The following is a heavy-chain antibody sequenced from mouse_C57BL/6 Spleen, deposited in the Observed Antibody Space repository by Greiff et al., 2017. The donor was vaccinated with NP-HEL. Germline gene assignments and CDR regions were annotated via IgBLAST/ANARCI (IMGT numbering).Heavy chain of an antibody. CDR2: INPNNGGT. V-gene: IGHV1-26*01. CDR3: GSLGAY. Sequence: VQLQQSGPELVKPGASVKISCKASGYTFTDYYMNWVKQSHGKSLEWIGDINPNNGGTSYNQKFKGKATLTVDKPSSTAYMGLRSLSSEDSSDYYCGSLGAYWGQGTLVTVSA. CDR1: GYTFTDYY. D-gene: IGHD4-1*01. J-gene: IGHJ3*01.